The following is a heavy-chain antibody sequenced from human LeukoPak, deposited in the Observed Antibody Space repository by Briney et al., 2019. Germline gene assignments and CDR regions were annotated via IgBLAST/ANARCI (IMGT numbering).Heavy chain of an antibody. V-gene: IGHV4-38-2*02. CDR3: AREELRGPRAYCSSTSCFRGYFDY. CDR1: GYSISSGYY. D-gene: IGHD2-2*01. Sequence: SETLSLTCTVSGYSISSGYYWGWIRQPPGKGLEWIGSIYHSGRTFYNPSLKSRVTISVDTSRNQFSLKLSSVTAADTAVYYCAREELRGPRAYCSSTSCFRGYFDYWGQGTLVTVSS. J-gene: IGHJ4*02. CDR2: IYHSGRT.